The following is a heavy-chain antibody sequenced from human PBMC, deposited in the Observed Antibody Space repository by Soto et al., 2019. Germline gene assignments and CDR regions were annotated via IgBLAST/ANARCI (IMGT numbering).Heavy chain of an antibody. D-gene: IGHD2-2*01. CDR3: ASQDLAIVVVPAARSFDY. J-gene: IGHJ4*02. V-gene: IGHV4-34*01. CDR2: INHSGST. Sequence: QVQLQQWGAGLLKPSETLSLTCAVYGGSFSGYYWSWIRQPPGKGLEWIGEINHSGSTNYNPSLKSRVTISVDTSTNQFSLKLSSVTAADTAVYYCASQDLAIVVVPAARSFDYWGQGTLVTVSS. CDR1: GGSFSGYY.